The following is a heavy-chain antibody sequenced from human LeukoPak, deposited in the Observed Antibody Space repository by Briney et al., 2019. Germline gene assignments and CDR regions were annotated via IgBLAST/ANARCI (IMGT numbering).Heavy chain of an antibody. CDR2: ISTYNGDT. J-gene: IGHJ4*02. Sequence: ASVRLSCAASGYTFIKYGISWVRQAPGQGLEWMGWISTYNGDTHYAQKFQGRATMTTDTSTSTAYMELRSLKSDDTAVYYCARDPSSSSGRHEIFDYWGQGTLVPVSS. CDR3: ARDPSSSSGRHEIFDY. D-gene: IGHD6-19*01. V-gene: IGHV1-18*01. CDR1: GYTFIKYG.